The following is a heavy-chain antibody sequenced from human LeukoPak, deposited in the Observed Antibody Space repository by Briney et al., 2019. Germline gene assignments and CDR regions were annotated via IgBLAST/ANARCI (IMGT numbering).Heavy chain of an antibody. CDR2: ISAYNGNT. V-gene: IGHV1-18*01. D-gene: IGHD3-3*01. CDR1: GYTFTSYG. Sequence: ASVKVSWKASGYTFTSYGISWVRQAPGQGLEWMGWISAYNGNTNYAQKLQGRVTMTTDTSTSTAYMELRSLRSDDTAVYYCARDGGYTIFGVVITSGNDYWGQGTLVTVSS. CDR3: ARDGGYTIFGVVITSGNDY. J-gene: IGHJ4*02.